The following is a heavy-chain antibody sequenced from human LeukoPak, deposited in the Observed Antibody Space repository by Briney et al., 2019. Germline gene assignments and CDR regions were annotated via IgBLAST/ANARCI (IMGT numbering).Heavy chain of an antibody. CDR2: ISSGRSYI. V-gene: IGHV3-21*01. CDR3: TRDLMDYDVSTGLHHYYMDV. D-gene: IGHD3-9*01. J-gene: IGHJ6*02. Sequence: GGSLRLSCAASGFTVSSNYMSWGRQAPGKGLEWGSSISSGRSYIYYADSVKGRFTISRDNAKNSLYLQMNSLRAEDTAVYYCTRDLMDYDVSTGLHHYYMDVWGQGTTVTVSS. CDR1: GFTVSSNY.